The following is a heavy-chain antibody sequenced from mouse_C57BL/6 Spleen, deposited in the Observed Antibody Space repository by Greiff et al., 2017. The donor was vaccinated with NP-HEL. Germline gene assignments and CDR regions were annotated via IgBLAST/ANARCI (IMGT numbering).Heavy chain of an antibody. J-gene: IGHJ1*03. Sequence: VQLQQSGPELVKPGASVKISCKASGYTFSDYYINWVKQSHGLSLEWIGDIYPNNGGTSSNQKFKGKATLTVDKSSSPAYMELRRLTSEAAAVFDGTHYGRSHRDIDVWGKGTTVTVSS. CDR3: THYGRSHRDIDV. CDR2: IYPNNGGT. CDR1: GYTFSDYY. D-gene: IGHD1-1*01. V-gene: IGHV1-26*01.